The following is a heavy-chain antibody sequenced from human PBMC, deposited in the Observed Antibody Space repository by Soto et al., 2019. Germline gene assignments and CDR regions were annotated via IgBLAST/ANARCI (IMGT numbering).Heavy chain of an antibody. CDR1: GFTFSSYS. Sequence: GGSLRLSCAASGFTFSSYSMNWVLQAPGKGLEWVSYISSSSSTIYYADSVKGRFTISRDNAKNSLYLQMNSLRAEDTAVYYCARDDYPYYDDSSGYHFDYWGQGTLVTVSS. J-gene: IGHJ4*02. V-gene: IGHV3-48*01. D-gene: IGHD3-22*01. CDR2: ISSSSSTI. CDR3: ARDDYPYYDDSSGYHFDY.